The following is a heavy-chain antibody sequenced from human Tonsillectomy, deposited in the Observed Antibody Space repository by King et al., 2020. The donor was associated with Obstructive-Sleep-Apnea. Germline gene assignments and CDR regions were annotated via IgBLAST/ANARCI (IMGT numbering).Heavy chain of an antibody. CDR1: GGSSTSHH. CDR3: AREGGGGVDY. D-gene: IGHD3-16*01. CDR2: IHYSGGA. V-gene: IGHV4-59*11. J-gene: IGHJ4*02. Sequence: VQLQESGPGLVKPSETLSLTCTVSGGSSTSHHWCWIRQPPGKGLEWIGYIHYSGGADYSPSLKSRVSMSADTSKNHPALKLTSVTVADTAVYYCAREGGGGVDYWGQGILVTVSS.